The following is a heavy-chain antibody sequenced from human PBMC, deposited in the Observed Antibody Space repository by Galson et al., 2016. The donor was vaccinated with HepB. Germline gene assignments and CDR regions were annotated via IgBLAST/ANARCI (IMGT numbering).Heavy chain of an antibody. CDR3: TTAVMDNDFSTGYSTHHY. CDR1: GFSFTNAW. Sequence: SLRLSCAASGFSFTNAWMSWVRRAPGKGPEWVGRIRSKIDGGTSDYIEAVKGRFTIPRDDSKNIVYLQMNSLKTEDTAVYYCTTAVMDNDFSTGYSTHHYWGQGILVSVSS. CDR2: IRSKIDGGTS. J-gene: IGHJ4*02. D-gene: IGHD3/OR15-3a*01. V-gene: IGHV3-15*01.